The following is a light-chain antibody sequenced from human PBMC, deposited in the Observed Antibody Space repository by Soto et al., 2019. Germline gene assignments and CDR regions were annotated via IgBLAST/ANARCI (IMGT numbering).Light chain of an antibody. CDR2: EVS. J-gene: IGLJ3*02. CDR3: SSYTSSSTRV. V-gene: IGLV2-14*01. CDR1: SSDVGGYNY. Sequence: QSVLTQPASVSGSPGQSITISCTGTSSDVGGYNYVSWYQQHTGKAPKLMIYEVSNRPSGVSNRFSGSKSGNTASLTISGLQAEDEAAYYCSSYTSSSTRVFGGGTKLTVL.